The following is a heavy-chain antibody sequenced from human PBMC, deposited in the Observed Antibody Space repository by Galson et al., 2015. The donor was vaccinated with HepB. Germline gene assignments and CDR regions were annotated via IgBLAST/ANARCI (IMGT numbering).Heavy chain of an antibody. Sequence: SLRLSCAGSGFTFATFWMAWVRQAPGKGLEWVAIIKQDGSEKYYVDSVKGRFTISRDNAKNSLYLQMNSLRAEDTAVYYCAGSTFYFDHWGQGTLVTVSS. J-gene: IGHJ4*02. CDR3: AGSTFYFDH. CDR2: IKQDGSEK. CDR1: GFTFATFW. V-gene: IGHV3-7*03. D-gene: IGHD6-13*01.